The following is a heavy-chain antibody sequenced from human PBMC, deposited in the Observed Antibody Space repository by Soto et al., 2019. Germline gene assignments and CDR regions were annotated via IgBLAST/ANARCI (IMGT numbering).Heavy chain of an antibody. CDR1: GYSSTNYW. CDR2: IYPGDSDT. Sequence: PGESLKISCKRSGYSSTNYWIAWVRQMPGKGLEWMGIIYPGDSDTRYSPSFQGQVPISADKSISTAYLQWSSLKTSDPAMFYCASLQIVRAASLDYWDKGTLGTVSS. D-gene: IGHD2-2*01. J-gene: IGHJ4*02. CDR3: ASLQIVRAASLDY. V-gene: IGHV5-51*01.